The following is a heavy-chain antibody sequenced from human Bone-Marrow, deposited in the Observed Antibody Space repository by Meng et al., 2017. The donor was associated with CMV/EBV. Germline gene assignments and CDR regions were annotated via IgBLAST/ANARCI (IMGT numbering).Heavy chain of an antibody. Sequence: GESLKISCAASGLTFSSYSMNWVRQAPGKGLEWVSSISSSSSYIYYADSVKGRFTISRDNAKNSLYLQMNSLRAEDTAVYYCARDYDFWSGYYTGIFRYYYGMDVWGQGTTVTVSS. J-gene: IGHJ6*02. D-gene: IGHD3-3*01. CDR1: GLTFSSYS. V-gene: IGHV3-21*01. CDR2: ISSSSSYI. CDR3: ARDYDFWSGYYTGIFRYYYGMDV.